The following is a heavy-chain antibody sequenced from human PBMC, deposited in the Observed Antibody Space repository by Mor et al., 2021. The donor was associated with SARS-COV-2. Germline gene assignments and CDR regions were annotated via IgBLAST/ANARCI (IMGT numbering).Heavy chain of an antibody. J-gene: IGHJ4*02. CDR3: ASTLYSSGWYKY. D-gene: IGHD6-19*01. V-gene: IGHV1-46*01. CDR2: T. Sequence: TSYAQKFQGRVTMTRDTSTSTVYMELSSLRSEDTAVYYCASTLYSSGWYKYWGQGTLVTVSS.